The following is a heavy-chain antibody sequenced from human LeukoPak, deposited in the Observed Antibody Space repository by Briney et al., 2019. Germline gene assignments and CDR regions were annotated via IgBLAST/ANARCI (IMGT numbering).Heavy chain of an antibody. V-gene: IGHV4-39*07. CDR1: GGSISSSSYY. J-gene: IGHJ4*02. CDR3: ARKYSSCWYGPYCFDY. CDR2: IYYGGST. Sequence: SETLSLTCTVSGGSISSSSYYWGWIRQPPGKGLEWIGRIYYGGSTYYTPALKSRVTISVDTSKNQFSLKLSSVTAADAAVYYCARKYSSCWYGPYCFDYWGQGTLVTVSS. D-gene: IGHD6-19*01.